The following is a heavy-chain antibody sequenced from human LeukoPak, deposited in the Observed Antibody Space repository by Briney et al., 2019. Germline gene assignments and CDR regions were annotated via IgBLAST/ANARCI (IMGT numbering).Heavy chain of an antibody. V-gene: IGHV3-48*04. J-gene: IGHJ4*02. CDR2: ISSSSSTI. CDR1: GFTFSSYS. D-gene: IGHD2-2*01. CDR3: ARVAQSQRSGYIVVVPAAMDYFDY. Sequence: PGGSLRLSCAASGFTFSSYSMNWVRQAPGKGLEWVSYISSSSSTIYYADSVKGRFTISRDNAKNSLYLQMNSLRAEDTAVYYCARVAQSQRSGYIVVVPAAMDYFDYWGQGTLVTVSS.